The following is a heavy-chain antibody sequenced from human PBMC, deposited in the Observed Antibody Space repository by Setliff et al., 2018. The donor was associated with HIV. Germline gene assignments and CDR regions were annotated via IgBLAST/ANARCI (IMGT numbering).Heavy chain of an antibody. Sequence: ASVKVSCKVSGYTHTELSIHWVRQAPGKGLEWMGGFDPEDVETVYAQKFQGRVTMTEDTSTDTAYMELSSLRSEDTAVYYCATVGGYYYDSSGQEYFQHWGHGTLVTVSS. CDR2: FDPEDVET. CDR3: ATVGGYYYDSSGQEYFQH. J-gene: IGHJ1*01. V-gene: IGHV1-24*01. CDR1: GYTHTELS. D-gene: IGHD3-22*01.